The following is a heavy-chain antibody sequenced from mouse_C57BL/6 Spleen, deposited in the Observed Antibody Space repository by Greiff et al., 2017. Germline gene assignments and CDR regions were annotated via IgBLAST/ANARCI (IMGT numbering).Heavy chain of an antibody. D-gene: IGHD1-1*01. J-gene: IGHJ3*01. CDR1: GFTFSNYW. Sequence: EVKVEESGGGLVQPGGSMKLSCVASGFTFSNYWMNWVRQSPEKGLALVAQIRLKSDNYATHYAESVKGRFTISRDDSKSSVYLQMNNLRAEDTGIYYCTGSFYYGSSLFAYWGQGTLVTVSA. V-gene: IGHV6-3*01. CDR3: TGSFYYGSSLFAY. CDR2: IRLKSDNYAT.